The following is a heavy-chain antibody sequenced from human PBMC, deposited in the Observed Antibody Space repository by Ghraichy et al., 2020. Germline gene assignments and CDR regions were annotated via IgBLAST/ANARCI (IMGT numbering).Heavy chain of an antibody. J-gene: IGHJ4*02. Sequence: GESLNISCAASGFTFSSYSMNWVRQAPGKGLEWVSYISSSSSTIYYADSVKGRFTISRDNAKNSLYLQMNSLRDEDTAVYYCARERSWGFDYWGQGTLVTVSS. CDR1: GFTFSSYS. V-gene: IGHV3-48*02. CDR3: ARERSWGFDY. D-gene: IGHD3-16*01. CDR2: ISSSSSTI.